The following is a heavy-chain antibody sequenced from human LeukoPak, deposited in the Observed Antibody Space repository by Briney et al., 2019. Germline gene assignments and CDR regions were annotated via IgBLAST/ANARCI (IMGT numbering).Heavy chain of an antibody. CDR2: IYYSGST. V-gene: IGHV4-59*01. J-gene: IGHJ5*02. Sequence: SETLSLTCTVSGGSISSYYWSWIRQPPGKGLEWIGYIYYSGSTNYNPSLKSRVTIPVDTSKNQFSLKLSSVTAADTAVYYCARDPAVAGDSWFDPWGQGTLVTVSS. D-gene: IGHD6-19*01. CDR3: ARDPAVAGDSWFDP. CDR1: GGSISSYY.